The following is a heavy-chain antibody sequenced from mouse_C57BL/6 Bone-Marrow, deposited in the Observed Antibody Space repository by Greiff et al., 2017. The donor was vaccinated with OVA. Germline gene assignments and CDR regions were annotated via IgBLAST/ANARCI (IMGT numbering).Heavy chain of an antibody. CDR2: IYPSDSET. CDR3: ARWGGPHVGVDY. Sequence: QVQLQQPGAELVRPGSSVKLSCKASGYTFTSYWMDWVKQRPGQGLEWIGNIYPSDSETHYNQKFKDKATLTVDKSSSTAYMELHSLTSEDSAVYFCARWGGPHVGVDYWGQGTTLTVSS. J-gene: IGHJ2*01. V-gene: IGHV1-61*01. CDR1: GYTFTSYW. D-gene: IGHD3-3*01.